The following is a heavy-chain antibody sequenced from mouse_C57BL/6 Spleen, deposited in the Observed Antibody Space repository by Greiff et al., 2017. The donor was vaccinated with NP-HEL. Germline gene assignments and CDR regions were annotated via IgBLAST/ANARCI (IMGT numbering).Heavy chain of an antibody. CDR3: SRRTAQATYSMDY. V-gene: IGHV1-4*01. CDR1: GYTFTSYT. CDR2: INPSSGYT. Sequence: QVQLKQSGAELARPGASVKMSCKASGYTFTSYTMHWVKQRPGQGLEWIGYINPSSGYTKYNQKFKDKATLTADKSSSTAYMKLSSLTSEDSAVYYCSRRTAQATYSMDYWGQGTSVTVSS. J-gene: IGHJ4*01. D-gene: IGHD3-2*02.